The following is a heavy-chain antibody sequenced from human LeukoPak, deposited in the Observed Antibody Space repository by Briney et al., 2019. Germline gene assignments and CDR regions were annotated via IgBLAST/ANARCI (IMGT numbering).Heavy chain of an antibody. CDR2: IYYSGST. D-gene: IGHD3-3*01. V-gene: IGHV4-39*01. Sequence: ASETLSLTCTVSGGSISSSSYYWGWIRQPPGKGLEWIGSIYYSGSTYYNPSLKSRVTISVDTSKNQFSLKLSSVTAADAAVYYCARMGITIFGYYGMDVWGQGTTVTVSS. CDR1: GGSISSSSYY. J-gene: IGHJ6*02. CDR3: ARMGITIFGYYGMDV.